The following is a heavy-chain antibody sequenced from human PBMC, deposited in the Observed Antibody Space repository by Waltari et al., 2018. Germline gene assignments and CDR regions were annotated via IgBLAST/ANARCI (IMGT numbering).Heavy chain of an antibody. CDR1: GLAVRTSF. D-gene: IGHD1-26*01. CDR3: ARVARGTLYDAFDI. CDR2: IFSGDTT. J-gene: IGHJ3*02. Sequence: EVQLMESGGGLVQPGGSLRLSCVASGLAVRTSFMSWVRQAPGKGPEWGAAIFSGDTTYYTDSVKGRFSTSRDNSKNTLFLQMNSLRAEDTAVYYCARVARGTLYDAFDIWGQGTMVTVSS. V-gene: IGHV3-66*01.